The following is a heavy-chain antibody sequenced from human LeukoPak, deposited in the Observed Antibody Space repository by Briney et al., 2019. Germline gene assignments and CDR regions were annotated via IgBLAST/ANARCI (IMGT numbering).Heavy chain of an antibody. CDR3: ARDPTHYDILTGYYFYYYYGMDV. V-gene: IGHV3-21*01. CDR2: ISSISSYI. D-gene: IGHD3-9*01. Sequence: GGSLRLSCAASGFTFSSYSMNWVRHAPRKGLEWVSSISSISSYIYYADSVKGRFTISRHNAKNSLYLQMNSLRAEDTAVYYCARDPTHYDILTGYYFYYYYGMDVWGKGTTVTVSS. J-gene: IGHJ6*04. CDR1: GFTFSSYS.